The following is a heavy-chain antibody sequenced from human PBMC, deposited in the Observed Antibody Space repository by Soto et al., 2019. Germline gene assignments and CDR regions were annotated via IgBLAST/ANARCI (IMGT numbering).Heavy chain of an antibody. CDR3: AREDDGGDRDYYGLDV. Sequence: QVQLQQSGPGLVKPSQTLSLTCTVSGGSISGDYYHWTWIRQSPGKGLEWIGYVFHSGSVLYNPSLKSPLNRSVDTSKDQFALRLSSVTAADTAVYFCAREDDGGDRDYYGLDVWGQGTTVTVSS. CDR1: GGSISGDYYH. CDR2: VFHSGSV. J-gene: IGHJ6*02. V-gene: IGHV4-30-4*08. D-gene: IGHD2-21*02.